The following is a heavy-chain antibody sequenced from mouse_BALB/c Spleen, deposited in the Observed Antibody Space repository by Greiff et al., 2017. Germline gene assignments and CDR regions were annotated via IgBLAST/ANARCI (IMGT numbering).Heavy chain of an antibody. CDR3: ARVGSYPDY. V-gene: IGHV3-1*02. J-gene: IGHJ2*01. Sequence: VQLQQSGPDLVKPSQSLSLTCSVTGYSITSDYTWHWIRQFLGNKLEWMGYIHFSGGTNYNPSLKSRLSITRDTSKNQFFLQLISVTTEDTATYYCARVGSYPDYWGQGTTLTVSS. D-gene: IGHD5-1-1*01. CDR1: GYSITSDYT. CDR2: IHFSGGT.